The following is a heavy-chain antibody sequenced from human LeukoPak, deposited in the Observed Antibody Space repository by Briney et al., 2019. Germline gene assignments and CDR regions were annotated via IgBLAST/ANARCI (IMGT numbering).Heavy chain of an antibody. CDR1: GGSISSYY. J-gene: IGHJ4*02. CDR3: ARDLYYYDSSGPFDY. D-gene: IGHD3-22*01. Sequence: SETLSLTCTVSGGSISSYYWSWIRQPAGKGLEWIGRIYTSGSTNYNPSLKRRLTMSVDTTKNKFSLKLSSVTAADTAVYYCARDLYYYDSSGPFDYWGQGTLVTVSS. CDR2: IYTSGST. V-gene: IGHV4-4*07.